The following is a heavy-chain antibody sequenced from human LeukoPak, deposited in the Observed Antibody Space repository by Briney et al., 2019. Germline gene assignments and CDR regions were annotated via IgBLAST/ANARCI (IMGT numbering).Heavy chain of an antibody. J-gene: IGHJ6*03. CDR1: GFTFSNFA. Sequence: GGSLRLSCAASGFTFSNFAMTWVRQAPGKGLEWVSSISGSGGSGYYVDSVKGRFTISRDKSKNTLYLQMNNLRAEDTAVYYCAKGVDASGIYYYFYMDVWGKGTTVSVSS. CDR2: ISGSGGSG. D-gene: IGHD3-16*01. CDR3: AKGVDASGIYYYFYMDV. V-gene: IGHV3-23*01.